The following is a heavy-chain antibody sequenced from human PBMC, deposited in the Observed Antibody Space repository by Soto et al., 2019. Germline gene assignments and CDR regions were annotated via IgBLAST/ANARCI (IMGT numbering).Heavy chain of an antibody. Sequence: GYLRLSSEDAGFIVSSNFMSRVRQAPGKGLEWVSLIYSGGSTFYADSVKGRFTLSRDSSNNTLHLQMHDLRVEDTAIYYCARQQTGPDWDYFDYWGLGTLVTVSS. CDR3: ARQQTGPDWDYFDY. D-gene: IGHD3-9*01. CDR1: GFIVSSNF. CDR2: IYSGGST. V-gene: IGHV3-53*01. J-gene: IGHJ4*02.